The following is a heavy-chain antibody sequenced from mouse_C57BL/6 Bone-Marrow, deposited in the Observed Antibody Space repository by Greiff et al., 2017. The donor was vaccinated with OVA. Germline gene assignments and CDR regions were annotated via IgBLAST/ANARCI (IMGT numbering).Heavy chain of an antibody. CDR2: ISYDGSN. CDR1: GYSITSGYY. V-gene: IGHV3-6*01. Sequence: DVKLQESGPGLVKPSQSLSLTCSVTGYSITSGYYWNWIRQFPGNKLEWMGYISYDGSNNYNPSLKNRISITRDTSKNQFFLKLNSVTTEDTATYYCARRSYYFDYWGQGTTLTVSS. CDR3: ARRSYYFDY. J-gene: IGHJ2*01.